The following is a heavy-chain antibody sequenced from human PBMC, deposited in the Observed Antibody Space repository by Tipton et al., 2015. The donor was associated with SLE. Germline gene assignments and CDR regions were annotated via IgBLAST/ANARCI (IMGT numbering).Heavy chain of an antibody. CDR1: GGSFSGYY. D-gene: IGHD3-16*01. V-gene: IGHV4-34*01. CDR3: ARGGGIPYYYYYYMDV. J-gene: IGHJ6*03. Sequence: TLSLTCAVYGGSFSGYYWSWIRQPPGKGLEWIGSIYHSGSTYYNPSLKSRVTISVDTSKNQFSLKLSSVTAADTAAYYCARGGGIPYYYYYYMDVWGKGTTVTVSS. CDR2: IYHSGST.